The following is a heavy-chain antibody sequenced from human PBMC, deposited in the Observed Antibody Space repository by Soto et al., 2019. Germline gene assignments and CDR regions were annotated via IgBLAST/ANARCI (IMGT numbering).Heavy chain of an antibody. CDR2: IYPGDSDT. Sequence: GESLKISCKGSGYSFTSYWIGWVRQMPGKGLEWMGIIYPGDSDTRYSPSFQGQVTISADKSISTAYLQWSSLKASDTAMYYCARLTYCGGDCYSDYYYGMDVWGQGTTVTVS. CDR1: GYSFTSYW. D-gene: IGHD2-21*02. J-gene: IGHJ6*02. V-gene: IGHV5-51*01. CDR3: ARLTYCGGDCYSDYYYGMDV.